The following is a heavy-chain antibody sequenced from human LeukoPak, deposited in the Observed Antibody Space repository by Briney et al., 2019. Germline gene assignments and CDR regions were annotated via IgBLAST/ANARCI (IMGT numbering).Heavy chain of an antibody. Sequence: PGGSLRLSCAASGFTFNTYTMNWVRQAPGKGLEWVSSIGRSSIDKYYADSVRGRFTISRDNAKNSLYVQMSSLRAEDTAVYYCVGGDSRELWGQGTLVTVSS. D-gene: IGHD3-22*01. CDR1: GFTFNTYT. CDR2: IGRSSIDK. J-gene: IGHJ4*02. V-gene: IGHV3-21*01. CDR3: VGGDSREL.